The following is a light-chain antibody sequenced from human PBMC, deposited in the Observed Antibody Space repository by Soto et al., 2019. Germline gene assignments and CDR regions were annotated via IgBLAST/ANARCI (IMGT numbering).Light chain of an antibody. CDR3: CSYAGSYTFV. CDR1: SSDVGGYHY. V-gene: IGLV2-11*01. Sequence: QSALTQPRSVSGSPGQSVTISCTGTSSDVGGYHYVSWYQQHPGKAPKLMIYDVSERPSGVPDRFSGSKSGNTASLTISGLQAEDEADYYCCSYAGSYTFVFAPGTKLTAL. CDR2: DVS. J-gene: IGLJ1*01.